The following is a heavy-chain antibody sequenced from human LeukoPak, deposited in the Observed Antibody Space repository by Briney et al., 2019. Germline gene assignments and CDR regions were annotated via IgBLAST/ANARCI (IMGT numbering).Heavy chain of an antibody. CDR2: IIPIFGTA. Sequence: GASVKVSCKASGGTFSSYAISWVRQAPGQGLEWMGGIIPIFGTANYAQKFQGRVTITADESTSTAYMELSSLRSEDTAVYYCARSRRSIYCSGGSCYPPAPYYYYGMDVWGQGTTVTVSS. CDR1: GGTFSSYA. J-gene: IGHJ6*02. CDR3: ARSRRSIYCSGGSCYPPAPYYYYGMDV. V-gene: IGHV1-69*13. D-gene: IGHD2-15*01.